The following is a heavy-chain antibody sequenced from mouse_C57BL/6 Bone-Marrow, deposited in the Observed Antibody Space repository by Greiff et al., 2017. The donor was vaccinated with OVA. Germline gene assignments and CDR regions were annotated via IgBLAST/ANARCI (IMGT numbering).Heavy chain of an antibody. CDR3: ARWAYDYSKALYYFDY. CDR1: GYTFTDYY. J-gene: IGHJ2*01. V-gene: IGHV1-77*01. D-gene: IGHD2-5*01. Sequence: VQLQQSGAELVKPGASVKISCKASGYTFTDYYINWVKQRPGQGLEWIGKIGPGSGSTYYNEKFKGKATLTADKSSSTAYMQLSSLTSEDSAVYFCARWAYDYSKALYYFDYWGQGTTLTVSS. CDR2: IGPGSGST.